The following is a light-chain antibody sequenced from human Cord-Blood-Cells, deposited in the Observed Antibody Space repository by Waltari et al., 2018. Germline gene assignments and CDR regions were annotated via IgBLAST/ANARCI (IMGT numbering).Light chain of an antibody. CDR2: AAS. Sequence: DIQMTQSPSSLSASVGDRVTITCRASQSISSYLNWYQQKPGKAPKLLIYAASSLQSGVPSRFSGSGSGTDFTLTISSLQPEDFATYYCQKYNSAPLWTFGQGTKVEIK. V-gene: IGKV1-39*01. CDR3: QKYNSAPLWT. J-gene: IGKJ1*01. CDR1: QSISSY.